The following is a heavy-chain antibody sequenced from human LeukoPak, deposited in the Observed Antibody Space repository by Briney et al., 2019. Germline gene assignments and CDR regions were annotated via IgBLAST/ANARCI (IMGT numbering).Heavy chain of an antibody. CDR2: IYYSGST. V-gene: IGHV4-59*01. CDR3: ARAPYSSGWYYY. J-gene: IGHJ4*02. D-gene: IGHD6-19*01. CDR1: GGSISSYY. Sequence: PSETLSLTCTVSGGSISSYYWSWIRQPPGKGLEWIGYIYYSGSTNYNPSLKSRVTISVDTSKNQFSLKLSSVTAADTAVYYCARAPYSSGWYYYWGQGTLVTVSS.